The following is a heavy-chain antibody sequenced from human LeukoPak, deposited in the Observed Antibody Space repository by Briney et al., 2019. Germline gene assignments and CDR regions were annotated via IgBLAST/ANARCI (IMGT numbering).Heavy chain of an antibody. CDR1: GFTFSSYA. J-gene: IGHJ4*02. Sequence: GRSLRLSCAAPGFTFSSYAMHWVRQAPGKGLEWVAVISYDGSNKYYADSVKGRFTTSRDNSKNTLYLQMNSLRAEDTAVYYCAREGDIVATISYYFDYWGQGTLVTVSS. CDR2: ISYDGSNK. V-gene: IGHV3-30*04. D-gene: IGHD5-12*01. CDR3: AREGDIVATISYYFDY.